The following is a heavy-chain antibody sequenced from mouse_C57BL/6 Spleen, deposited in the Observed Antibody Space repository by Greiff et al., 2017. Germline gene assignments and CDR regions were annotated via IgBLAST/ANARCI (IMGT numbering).Heavy chain of an antibody. V-gene: IGHV1-76*01. Sequence: QVQLQQSGAELVRPGASVKLSCKASGYTFTDYYINWVKQRPGQGLEWIARIYPGSGNTYYNEKFKGKATLTAEKSSSTPYMQLSSLTSEDSAVYFCAREETGVATGAMDYWGQGTSVTVSS. J-gene: IGHJ4*01. CDR1: GYTFTDYY. D-gene: IGHD1-1*01. CDR2: IYPGSGNT. CDR3: AREETGVATGAMDY.